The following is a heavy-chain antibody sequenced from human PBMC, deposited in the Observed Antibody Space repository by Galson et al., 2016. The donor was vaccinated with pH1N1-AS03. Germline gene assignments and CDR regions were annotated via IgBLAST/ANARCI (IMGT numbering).Heavy chain of an antibody. CDR1: GFTFSSYA. CDR2: IGGSGAGA. CDR3: TKGMGDQLPILNFDY. V-gene: IGHV3-23*01. Sequence: SLRLSCAASGFTFSSYAMSWVRQAPGKGLEWVSSIGGSGAGAYSADSVKGRFTISRDNSKNTLYLQMNSLRAEDTAIYYCTKGMGDQLPILNFDYWGQGTLVTVSS. D-gene: IGHD2-2*01. J-gene: IGHJ4*02.